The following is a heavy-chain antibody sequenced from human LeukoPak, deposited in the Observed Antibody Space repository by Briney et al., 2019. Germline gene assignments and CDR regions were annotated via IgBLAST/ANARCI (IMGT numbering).Heavy chain of an antibody. CDR1: GFTFRSYG. D-gene: IGHD6-19*01. CDR2: IWYDGSNK. CDR3: AREIAVAGAFDY. Sequence: GGSLRLSCAASGFTFRSYGMHWVRQAPGKGLEWVAVIWYDGSNKYYADSVKGRFTISRDNSKNTLYLQMNSLRAEDTAVYYCAREIAVAGAFDYWGQGTLVTVSS. V-gene: IGHV3-33*01. J-gene: IGHJ4*02.